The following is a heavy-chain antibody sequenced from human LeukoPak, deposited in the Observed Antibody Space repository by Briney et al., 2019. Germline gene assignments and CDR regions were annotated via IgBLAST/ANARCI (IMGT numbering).Heavy chain of an antibody. CDR2: IYYSGST. CDR1: GGSISSFY. CDR3: ARHGTSGTNLNWFDP. V-gene: IGHV4-59*01. J-gene: IGHJ5*02. Sequence: SETLSLTCTVSGGSISSFYWSWIRQPPGKGLEWIGYIYYSGSTNYNPSLKSRVTISVDTSKNQFSLKLSSVAAADTAVYYCARHGTSGTNLNWFDPWGQGTLVTVSS. D-gene: IGHD1-1*01.